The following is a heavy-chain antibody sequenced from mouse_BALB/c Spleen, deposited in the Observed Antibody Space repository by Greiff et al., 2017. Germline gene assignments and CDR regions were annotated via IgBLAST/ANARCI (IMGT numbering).Heavy chain of an antibody. CDR1: GYSITSDYA. V-gene: IGHV3-2*02. CDR2: ISYSGST. D-gene: IGHD2-4*01. J-gene: IGHJ4*01. Sequence: EVKLMESGPGLVKPSQSLSLTCTVTGYSITSDYAWNWIRQFPGNKLEWMGYISYSGSTSYNPSLKSRISITRDTSKNQFFLQLNSVTTEDTATYYCARSDYDYDVRAMDYWGQGTSVTVSS. CDR3: ARSDYDYDVRAMDY.